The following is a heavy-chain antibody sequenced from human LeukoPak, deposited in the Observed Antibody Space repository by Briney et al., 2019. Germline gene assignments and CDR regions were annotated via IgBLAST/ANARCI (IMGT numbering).Heavy chain of an antibody. CDR1: GFTFSSYW. V-gene: IGHV4-39*01. CDR2: IYYSGST. Sequence: GSLRLSCAASGFTFSSYWMSWVRQPPGKGLEWIGSIYYSGSTYYNPSLKSRVTIPVDTSKNQFSLKLSSVTAADTAVYYCARRTDYWGQGTLVTVSS. CDR3: ARRTDY. J-gene: IGHJ4*02.